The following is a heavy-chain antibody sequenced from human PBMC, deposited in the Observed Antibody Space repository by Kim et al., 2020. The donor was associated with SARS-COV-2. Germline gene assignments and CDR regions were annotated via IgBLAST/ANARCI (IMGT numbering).Heavy chain of an antibody. V-gene: IGHV4-39*01. D-gene: IGHD3-16*01. CDR1: GGSIRRSFYY. CDR3: ARRTIGEVFFDP. CDR2: VYYNGDT. Sequence: SETLSLTCTVSGGSIRRSFYYWAWIRQPPWKGLQLVGNVYYNGDTFYNLSLKSRVTISIDTSKDQFSLDLSSVTDADTALYFCARRTIGEVFFDPWGQGT. J-gene: IGHJ5*02.